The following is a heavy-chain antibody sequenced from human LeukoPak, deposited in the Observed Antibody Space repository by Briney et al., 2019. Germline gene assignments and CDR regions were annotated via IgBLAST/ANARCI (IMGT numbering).Heavy chain of an antibody. J-gene: IGHJ4*02. CDR3: ASHSSGWQQTYFDY. V-gene: IGHV1-46*01. CDR1: GYTFTGYY. Sequence: GASVKVSCKASGYTFTGYYIHWVRQAPGQGLGWMGRINLSGGTTTYAQKFQGRVTMTRDTSTSTVHTELSSLRSEDTAVYYCASHSSGWQQTYFDYWGQGTLVTVSS. D-gene: IGHD6-19*01. CDR2: INLSGGTT.